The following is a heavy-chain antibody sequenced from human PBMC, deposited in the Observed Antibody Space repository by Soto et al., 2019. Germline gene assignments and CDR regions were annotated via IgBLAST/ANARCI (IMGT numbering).Heavy chain of an antibody. CDR3: AREGEHWGYYVDA. D-gene: IGHD3-16*01. CDR2: IKEDGSKR. CDR1: GFSFSSIW. J-gene: IGHJ6*03. Sequence: EVQLVESGGGLVQPGGSLRLSCAASGFSFSSIWMAWARQAPGKGLEWVANIKEDGSKRNYVDSVKGRFTISRDNARNSLSLQMNSLRADDTAVYYCAREGEHWGYYVDAWGKGTTVIVSS. V-gene: IGHV3-7*01.